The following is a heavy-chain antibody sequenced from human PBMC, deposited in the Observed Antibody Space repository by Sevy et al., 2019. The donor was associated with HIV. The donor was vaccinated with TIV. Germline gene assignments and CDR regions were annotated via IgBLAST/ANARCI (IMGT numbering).Heavy chain of an antibody. D-gene: IGHD6-6*01. J-gene: IGHJ6*03. CDR3: ARERKYSSSFAYYYYYMDV. V-gene: IGHV4-59*01. CDR2: IYYSGST. CDR1: GGSISSYY. Sequence: SETLSLTCTVSGGSISSYYWSWIRQTPGKGLEWIGYIYYSGSTNYNPSLKSRVTISVDTSKNQFSLKLSSVTAADTAVYYCARERKYSSSFAYYYYYMDVWGKGTTVTVSS.